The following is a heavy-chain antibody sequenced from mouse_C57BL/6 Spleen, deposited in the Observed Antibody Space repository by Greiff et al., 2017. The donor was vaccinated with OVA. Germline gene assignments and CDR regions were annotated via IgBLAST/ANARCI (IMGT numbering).Heavy chain of an antibody. Sequence: VQLKQSGAELVRPGASVKLSCTASGFNIKDDYMHWVKQRPEQGLEWIGWIDPENGDTEYASKFQGKATITADTSSNTAYLQLSSLTSEDTAVYYCTTLGMDYWGQGTSVTVSS. J-gene: IGHJ4*01. D-gene: IGHD3-3*01. CDR2: IDPENGDT. CDR3: TTLGMDY. V-gene: IGHV14-4*01. CDR1: GFNIKDDY.